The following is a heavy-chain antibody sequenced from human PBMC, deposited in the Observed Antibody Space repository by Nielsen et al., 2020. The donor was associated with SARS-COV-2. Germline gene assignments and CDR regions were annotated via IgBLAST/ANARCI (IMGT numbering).Heavy chain of an antibody. Sequence: GESLKISCAASGFTFSSYGMHWVRQAPGKGLEWVAVIWYDGSNKYYADSVKGRFTISRDNSKNTLYLQMNSLRAGDTAVYYCARMSTGTGSFLGAWYYYGMDVWGQGTTVTVSS. CDR3: ARMSTGTGSFLGAWYYYGMDV. CDR1: GFTFSSYG. CDR2: IWYDGSNK. V-gene: IGHV3-33*01. D-gene: IGHD1-1*01. J-gene: IGHJ6*02.